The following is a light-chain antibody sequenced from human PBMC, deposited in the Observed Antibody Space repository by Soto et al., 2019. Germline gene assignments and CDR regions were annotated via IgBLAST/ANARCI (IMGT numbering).Light chain of an antibody. J-gene: IGKJ5*01. CDR3: QQYGSLIT. CDR2: GAS. Sequence: EIVLTQSPGSLSLSPGERATLSCRASQSVSSRYLAWHQHKPGQAPRLLIYGASSRATGIPDRFSGGVSGTDFTLTISRLEPEDSAVYYCQQYGSLITFGQGTRLEIK. V-gene: IGKV3-20*01. CDR1: QSVSSRY.